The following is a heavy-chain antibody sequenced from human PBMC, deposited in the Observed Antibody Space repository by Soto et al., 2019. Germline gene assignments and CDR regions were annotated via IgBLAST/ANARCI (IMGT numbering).Heavy chain of an antibody. CDR1: GYTFTSYG. D-gene: IGHD3-3*01. CDR2: SSAYNGKT. V-gene: IGHV1-18*01. Sequence: QVQLVQSGAEVKKPGASVKVSCKASGYTFTSYGISWVRQAPGQGLEWMGWSSAYNGKTNYAQTLKGRVTMTTDKSPSTAYMELRRLRSDDTAVYYCRMLFWSGLAPDYWGQGTLVTVSS. J-gene: IGHJ4*02. CDR3: RMLFWSGLAPDY.